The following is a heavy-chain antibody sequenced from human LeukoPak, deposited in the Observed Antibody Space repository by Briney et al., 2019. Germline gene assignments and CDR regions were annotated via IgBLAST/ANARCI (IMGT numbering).Heavy chain of an antibody. Sequence: PSETLSLTCTVSGGSISSSSYYWGWIRQPPGKGLEWIGSIYYSGSTYYNPSLKSRVTISVDTSKNHFSLKLSSVTAADTAVYYCARVGTKAVAGYYFDYWGQGTLVTVSS. D-gene: IGHD6-19*01. CDR2: IYYSGST. CDR1: GGSISSSSYY. J-gene: IGHJ4*02. V-gene: IGHV4-39*07. CDR3: ARVGTKAVAGYYFDY.